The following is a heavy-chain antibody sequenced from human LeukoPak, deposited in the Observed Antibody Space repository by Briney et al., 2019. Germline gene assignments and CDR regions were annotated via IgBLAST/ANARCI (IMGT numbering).Heavy chain of an antibody. D-gene: IGHD6-13*01. V-gene: IGHV4-59*12. CDR1: GGSITNYY. Sequence: PSETLSLTCTVSGGSITNYYWSWIRQPPGKGLELIGYIYYSGRTNYRTTNYNPSLNSRVTMSVDTSKNQFSLSLSSVTAADTAVYYCARPAAGSFDYWGQGTLVTVSS. J-gene: IGHJ4*02. CDR2: IYYSGRTNYRTT. CDR3: ARPAAGSFDY.